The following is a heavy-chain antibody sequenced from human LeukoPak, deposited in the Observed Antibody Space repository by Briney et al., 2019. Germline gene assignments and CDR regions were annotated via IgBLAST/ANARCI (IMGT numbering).Heavy chain of an antibody. V-gene: IGHV4-39*02. Sequence: SETLSLTCTVSGDSISRSTYYWAWIRQPPGKGLEWIGSVYYGRSPYFNPSLESRATISADTSKNHFSLKMSSVTAADTAVYYCARSSGTGTFSYWGQGTLVTVSS. CDR2: VYYGRSP. J-gene: IGHJ4*02. CDR1: GDSISRSTYY. CDR3: ARSSGTGTFSY. D-gene: IGHD6-25*01.